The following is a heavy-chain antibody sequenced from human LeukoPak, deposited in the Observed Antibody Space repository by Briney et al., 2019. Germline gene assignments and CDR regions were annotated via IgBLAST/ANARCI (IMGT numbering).Heavy chain of an antibody. V-gene: IGHV4-4*07. CDR2: IYSSGST. CDR3: ASSGSRDDAFDI. D-gene: IGHD1-26*01. CDR1: GGSISSYY. Sequence: SETLSLTCTVSGGSISSYYWSWIRQPAGKGLEWIGRIYSSGSTNYNPSLKSRVTMSVDTSKNQFSLKLRSVTAADTAVYYCASSGSRDDAFDIWGQGTMVTVSS. J-gene: IGHJ3*02.